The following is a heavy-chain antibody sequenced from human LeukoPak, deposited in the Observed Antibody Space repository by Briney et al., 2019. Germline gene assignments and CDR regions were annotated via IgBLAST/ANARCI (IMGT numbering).Heavy chain of an antibody. V-gene: IGHV3-53*01. D-gene: IGHD6-25*01. Sequence: GGSLRLSCAASGFTVSSYYMSWVRQAPGKGLGCVSVFHSGGSTYYADSVKGRFTISRDNSKNTLYLQMNSLRAEDTAVYYCARARPADLWGRGTLVTVSS. CDR1: GFTVSSYY. J-gene: IGHJ2*01. CDR2: FHSGGST. CDR3: ARARPADL.